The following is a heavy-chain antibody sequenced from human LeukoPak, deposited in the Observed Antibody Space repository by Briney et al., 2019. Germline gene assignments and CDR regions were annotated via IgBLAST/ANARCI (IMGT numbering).Heavy chain of an antibody. V-gene: IGHV3-74*01. CDR1: GFTFRNYW. J-gene: IGHJ5*02. CDR2: INIDGST. CDR3: ARAGGSGWFDP. D-gene: IGHD3-10*01. Sequence: GGSLRLSCAASGFTFRNYWMHWVRQAPGKGMVWVSRINIDGSTRYADSVEGRFTISRDNAKNTLYLQMNSLRAEDTAVYYCARAGGSGWFDPWGQGTLVTVSS.